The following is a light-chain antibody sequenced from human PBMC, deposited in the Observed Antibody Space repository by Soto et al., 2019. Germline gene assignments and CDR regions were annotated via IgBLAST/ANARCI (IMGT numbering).Light chain of an antibody. V-gene: IGKV1-39*01. J-gene: IGKJ4*01. CDR2: AAS. Sequence: IQMTQSPSSLSAFVGDRVTITCRASQSISNYLNWYQQKPGKAPKLLIYAASSLQSGVPSRFSGSGSGTDFTLTISSLQSEDFAVYYCQRYNNWPLTFGGGTRWIS. CDR3: QRYNNWPLT. CDR1: QSISNY.